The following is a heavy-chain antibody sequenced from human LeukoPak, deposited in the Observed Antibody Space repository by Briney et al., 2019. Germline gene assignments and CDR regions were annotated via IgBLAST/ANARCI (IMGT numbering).Heavy chain of an antibody. Sequence: GGSLRLSCTASGFTFGDYAMSWFRQAPGKGLEWVGFIRSKAYGGTTEYAASVSGRFTVSRDDSKSIAYLQMNSLKTDDTAVYYCARDFSSNWYGTTDYWGQGTLVTVSS. J-gene: IGHJ4*02. CDR2: IRSKAYGGTT. CDR3: ARDFSSNWYGTTDY. V-gene: IGHV3-49*03. CDR1: GFTFGDYA. D-gene: IGHD6-13*01.